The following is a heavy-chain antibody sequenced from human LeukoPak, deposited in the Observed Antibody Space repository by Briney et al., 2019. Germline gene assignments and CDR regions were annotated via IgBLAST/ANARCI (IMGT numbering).Heavy chain of an antibody. D-gene: IGHD2-21*01. CDR2: ISSSSSYI. V-gene: IGHV3-21*01. CDR3: AKCGAYRSYDY. J-gene: IGHJ4*02. CDR1: GFTFSSYS. Sequence: KAGGSLRLSCAASGFTFSSYSMNWVRQAPGKGLEWVSSISSSSSYIYYADSVKGRFTVSRDNTKNSLYLQMDSLRAEDTAVYYCAKCGAYRSYDYWGQGILVIVSS.